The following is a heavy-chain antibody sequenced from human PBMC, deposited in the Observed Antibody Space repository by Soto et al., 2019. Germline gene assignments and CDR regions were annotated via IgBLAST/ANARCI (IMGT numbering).Heavy chain of an antibody. CDR3: ARDPGIAAAGTSSDYYYYYGMDV. Sequence: SETLSLTCTVSGGSIISGGYYWSWIRQHPGKGLEWIGYIYYSGSTYYNPSLKSRVTISVDTSKNQFSLKLSSVTAADTAVYYCARDPGIAAAGTSSDYYYYYGMDVWGQGTTVTVSS. J-gene: IGHJ6*02. CDR1: GGSIISGGYY. CDR2: IYYSGST. D-gene: IGHD6-13*01. V-gene: IGHV4-31*03.